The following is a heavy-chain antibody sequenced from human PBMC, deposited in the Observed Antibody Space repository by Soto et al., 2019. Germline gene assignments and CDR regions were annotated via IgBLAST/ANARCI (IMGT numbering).Heavy chain of an antibody. V-gene: IGHV1-2*02. CDR1: GYTFTGYY. CDR2: INPNSGGT. J-gene: IGHJ6*02. CDR3: ARSGSYYFAFPWYYYGMDV. D-gene: IGHD1-26*01. Sequence: ASVKVSCKASGYTFTGYYMHWVRQAPGQGLEWMGWINPNSGGTNYAQKFQGRVTMTRDTSISTAYMELSRLRSDDTAVYYCARSGSYYFAFPWYYYGMDVPGQGTTVTVSS.